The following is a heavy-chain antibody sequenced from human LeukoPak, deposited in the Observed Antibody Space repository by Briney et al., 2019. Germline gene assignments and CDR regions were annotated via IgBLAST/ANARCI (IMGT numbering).Heavy chain of an antibody. Sequence: GGSLRLSCAASGFTFSNYNMNWVRQAPGKGLEWVSFISGSSEYIYYADSVKGRFTISRDNAKNSLYLQMNSLRAEDTAVYYCARGTPTTRDFDSWGQGTLVTVSS. CDR1: GFTFSNYN. D-gene: IGHD4-11*01. V-gene: IGHV3-21*01. J-gene: IGHJ4*02. CDR2: ISGSSEYI. CDR3: ARGTPTTRDFDS.